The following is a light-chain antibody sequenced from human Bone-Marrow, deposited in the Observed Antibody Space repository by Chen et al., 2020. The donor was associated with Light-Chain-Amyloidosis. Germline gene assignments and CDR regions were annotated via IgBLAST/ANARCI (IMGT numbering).Light chain of an antibody. CDR2: RDT. Sequence: SYELTQPPSVSVSPGQTARITCSGDDLPTKYAYWYKQKPGQAPVLVIHRDTERPSGSSARFSGSSSRTTAPLTISGVQAEDEADYHCPSADSRGTYEVIFGGGTKLTVL. V-gene: IGLV3-25*03. J-gene: IGLJ2*01. CDR3: PSADSRGTYEVI. CDR1: DLPTKY.